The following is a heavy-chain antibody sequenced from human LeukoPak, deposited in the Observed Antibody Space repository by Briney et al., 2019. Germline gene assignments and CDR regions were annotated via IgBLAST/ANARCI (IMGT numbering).Heavy chain of an antibody. V-gene: IGHV4-34*01. D-gene: IGHD3-22*01. CDR2: INHSGST. J-gene: IGHJ2*01. CDR1: GGSFSGYY. CDR3: ARGLTYYCDSSGYYTRRYWYFDL. Sequence: PSETLSLTCAVYGGSFSGYYWSWIRQPPGKGLEWIGEINHSGSTNYNPSLKSRVTISVDTSKNQFSLKLSSVTAADTAVYYCARGLTYYCDSSGYYTRRYWYFDLWGRGTLVTVSS.